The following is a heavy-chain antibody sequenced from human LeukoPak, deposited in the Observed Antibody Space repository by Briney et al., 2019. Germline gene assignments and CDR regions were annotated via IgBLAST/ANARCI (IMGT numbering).Heavy chain of an antibody. CDR2: FDSEGGET. V-gene: IGHV1-24*01. Sequence: ASVKVSCKVSGYTLSELTIHWVRQAPGKGLEWMGGFDSEGGETIYARNFRGRVTMTEDTSTDTAYMELRSLTSEDTAVYYCATRHLASNWFDPWGQGTLVTVSS. CDR3: ATRHLASNWFDP. J-gene: IGHJ5*02. D-gene: IGHD3-16*01. CDR1: GYTLSELT.